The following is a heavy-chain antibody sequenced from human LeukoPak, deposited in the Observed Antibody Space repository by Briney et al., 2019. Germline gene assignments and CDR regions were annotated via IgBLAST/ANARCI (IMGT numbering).Heavy chain of an antibody. CDR2: ISSSSSYI. CDR1: GFTFSSYI. Sequence: GGSLRLSCAASGFTFSSYIMNWVRQAPGKGLEWVSSISSSSSYIYYADSVKGRFTISRDNAKNSLYLQMNSLRAEDTAVYYCARAGGPRDFDYWGQGTLVTVSS. V-gene: IGHV3-21*01. J-gene: IGHJ4*02. D-gene: IGHD3-10*01. CDR3: ARAGGPRDFDY.